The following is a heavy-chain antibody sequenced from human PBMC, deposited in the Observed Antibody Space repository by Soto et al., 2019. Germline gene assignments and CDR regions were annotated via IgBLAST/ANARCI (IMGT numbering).Heavy chain of an antibody. Sequence: GGSLRLSCAASGFTFSSYAMSRVRQAPGKGLEWVSAISGSGGSTYYADSVKGRFTISRDNSKNTLYLQMNSLRAEDTAVYYCAKEEWYYGSGSRQVVDYWGQGTLVTVSS. CDR2: ISGSGGST. J-gene: IGHJ4*02. CDR3: AKEEWYYGSGSRQVVDY. D-gene: IGHD3-10*01. V-gene: IGHV3-23*01. CDR1: GFTFSSYA.